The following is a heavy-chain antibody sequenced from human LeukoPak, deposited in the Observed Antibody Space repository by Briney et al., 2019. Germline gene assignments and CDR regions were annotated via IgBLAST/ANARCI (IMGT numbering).Heavy chain of an antibody. Sequence: GGSLRLSCAASGFTFSSYAMHWVRQAPGKGLEWVSYISSSGSTIYYADSVKGRFTISRDNAKNSLYLQMNSLRAEDTAVYYCARDSAVAGNYWGQGTLVTVSS. V-gene: IGHV3-48*04. CDR1: GFTFSSYA. CDR3: ARDSAVAGNY. CDR2: ISSSGSTI. J-gene: IGHJ4*02. D-gene: IGHD6-19*01.